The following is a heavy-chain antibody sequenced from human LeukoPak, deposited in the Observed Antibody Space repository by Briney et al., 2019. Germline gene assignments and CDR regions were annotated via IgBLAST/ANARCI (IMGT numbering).Heavy chain of an antibody. CDR1: GGSISTSNYY. Sequence: SETLSLTCSVSGGSISTSNYYWVWIRQSPEKGLEWIGSIFHNGNAFYNPSLKSRVTISVDTSKNQFSLKLSSVTAADTAVYYCARGTFSSSWYVSDFRYYYYYMDVWGKGTTVTVSS. J-gene: IGHJ6*03. V-gene: IGHV4-39*07. D-gene: IGHD6-13*01. CDR2: IFHNGNA. CDR3: ARGTFSSSWYVSDFRYYYYYMDV.